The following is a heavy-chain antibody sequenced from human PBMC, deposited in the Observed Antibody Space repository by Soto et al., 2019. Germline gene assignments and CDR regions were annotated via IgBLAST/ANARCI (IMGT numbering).Heavy chain of an antibody. CDR2: ISTNGGST. D-gene: IGHD3-22*01. CDR3: VKGEYYYGSSGYYPFDY. J-gene: IGHJ4*02. V-gene: IGHV3-64D*06. CDR1: GFSFSSYA. Sequence: GGSLRLSCSAPGFSFSSYAMHWVGQAPGKGLEYVSSISTNGGSTDYADSVKGRFTISRDNSKNTVYLQMSSLRVEDTAVYYCVKGEYYYGSSGYYPFDYWGQGT.